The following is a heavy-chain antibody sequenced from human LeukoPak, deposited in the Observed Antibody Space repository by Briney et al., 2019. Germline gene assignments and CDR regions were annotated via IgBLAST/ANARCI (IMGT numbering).Heavy chain of an antibody. D-gene: IGHD3-10*01. J-gene: IGHJ4*02. CDR3: VKGELLWFGELEVFDY. V-gene: IGHV3-64D*06. Sequence: GGSLRLSCSASGFTFSSYAMHWVRQAPGRGLEYVSAISSNGGSTYYADSVKGRFIISRDNSKNTLCLQMSSLRAEDTAVYYCVKGELLWFGELEVFDYWGQGTLVTVSS. CDR1: GFTFSSYA. CDR2: ISSNGGST.